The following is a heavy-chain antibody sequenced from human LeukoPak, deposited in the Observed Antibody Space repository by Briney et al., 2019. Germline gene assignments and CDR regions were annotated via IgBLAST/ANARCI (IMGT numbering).Heavy chain of an antibody. V-gene: IGHV4-59*01. CDR2: ICHSGNT. CDR1: GDSITSYY. CDR3: AREEGIATSGALEY. Sequence: SETLSLTCTVSGDSITSYYWSWIRQPPGKGLEWIGFICHSGNTNYNPSLTTRVTMSVDTSKTQISLRLSSVTAADTAVYYCAREEGIATSGALEYWGQGILVTVSS. J-gene: IGHJ4*02. D-gene: IGHD3-10*01.